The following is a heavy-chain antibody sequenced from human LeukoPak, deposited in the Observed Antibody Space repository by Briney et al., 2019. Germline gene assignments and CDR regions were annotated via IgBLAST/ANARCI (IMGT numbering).Heavy chain of an antibody. CDR2: INSDGSST. Sequence: GSLRLSCAASGFTFSSYWMHWVRQAPGKGPVWVSRINSDGSSTSYADSVKGRFTISRDNAKNTLYLQMNSLRAEDTAVYYCARVYLEEPDGNYYDSSGYYSHYYYGMDVWGQGTTVTVSS. CDR1: GFTFSSYW. D-gene: IGHD3-22*01. J-gene: IGHJ6*02. V-gene: IGHV3-74*01. CDR3: ARVYLEEPDGNYYDSSGYYSHYYYGMDV.